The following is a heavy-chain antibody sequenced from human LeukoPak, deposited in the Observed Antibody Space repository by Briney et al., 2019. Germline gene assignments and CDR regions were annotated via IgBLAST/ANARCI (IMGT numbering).Heavy chain of an antibody. Sequence: ASVTVSCTASGYTFTGYYMHWVRQAPGQGLEWMGWINPNSGGTNYAQKFQGWVTMTRDTSISTAYMELSRLRSDDTAVYYCARDSVGVSPYYDFWSGYYAIFDYWGQGTLVTVSS. V-gene: IGHV1-2*04. CDR3: ARDSVGVSPYYDFWSGYYAIFDY. CDR1: GYTFTGYY. J-gene: IGHJ4*02. D-gene: IGHD3-3*01. CDR2: INPNSGGT.